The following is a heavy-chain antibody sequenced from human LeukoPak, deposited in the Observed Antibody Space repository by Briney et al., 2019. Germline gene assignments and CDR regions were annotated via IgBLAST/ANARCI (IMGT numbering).Heavy chain of an antibody. Sequence: PGGSLRLSCAASGFTFSSYAMNWVRQAPGKGLEWVSAISGSGDSTYYADSVKGRFTISRDNSKNTLYLQMNSLRAEDTAVYYCAKVNLAAADTGWFDPWGQGTLVTVSS. D-gene: IGHD6-13*01. CDR3: AKVNLAAADTGWFDP. CDR2: ISGSGDST. CDR1: GFTFSSYA. J-gene: IGHJ5*02. V-gene: IGHV3-23*01.